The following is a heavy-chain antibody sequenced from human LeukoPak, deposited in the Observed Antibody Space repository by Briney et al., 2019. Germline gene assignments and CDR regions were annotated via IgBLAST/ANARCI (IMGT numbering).Heavy chain of an antibody. CDR3: ARGIAVAGEDAFDI. J-gene: IGHJ3*02. CDR1: GGSISSYY. D-gene: IGHD6-19*01. Sequence: SETLSLTCTVSGGSISSYYWSWIRQPPGKGLEWIGYIYYSGSTNYNPSLKSRVTISVDTSKNQFSLKLSSVTAADTAVYYCARGIAVAGEDAFDIWGQGTMVTVSS. CDR2: IYYSGST. V-gene: IGHV4-59*08.